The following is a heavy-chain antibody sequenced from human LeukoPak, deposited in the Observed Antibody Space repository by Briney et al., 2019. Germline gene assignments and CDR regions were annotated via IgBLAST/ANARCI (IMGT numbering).Heavy chain of an antibody. V-gene: IGHV3-11*01. CDR2: IGDGGRDI. D-gene: IGHD3-10*01. CDR1: GFNFNDYY. Sequence: GGSLRLSCAASGFNFNDYYMAWIRQTPGKGLAWLSYIGDGGRDINYAAFVKGRFTISRDNARNSLYLQLNSLRVEDTAVYYCATGRQIREADYWGQGTLVTVAS. J-gene: IGHJ4*02. CDR3: ATGRQIREADY.